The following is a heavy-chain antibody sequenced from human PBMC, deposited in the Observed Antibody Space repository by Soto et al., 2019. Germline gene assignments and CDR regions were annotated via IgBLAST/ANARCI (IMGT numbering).Heavy chain of an antibody. D-gene: IGHD3-22*01. CDR3: ERKGEEENSGYYYAY. V-gene: IGHV1-69*13. J-gene: IGHJ4*02. CDR2: IIPIFGKA. CDR1: GGTFSSYA. Sequence: GASVKVSCKASGGTFSSYAISWVRQAPGQGLEWMGGIIPIFGKANYAQKVQGRVTRTEEEDTNTAHMELRSLRSEEKAREEGERKGEEENSGYYYAYWGQGTQVTVSS.